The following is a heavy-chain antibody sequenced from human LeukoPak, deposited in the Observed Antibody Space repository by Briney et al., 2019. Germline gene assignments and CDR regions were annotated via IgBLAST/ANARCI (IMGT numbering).Heavy chain of an antibody. CDR3: TRDPGIAARRFDY. CDR2: ISSSSSTI. Sequence: SGGSLRLSCAASGFTFSSYSMNWVRQAPGKGLEWVSYISSSSSTIYYADSVKGRFTISRDNAKNSLYLQMNSLRAEDTAVYYCTRDPGIAARRFDYWGQGTLVTVSS. V-gene: IGHV3-48*01. CDR1: GFTFSSYS. D-gene: IGHD6-6*01. J-gene: IGHJ4*02.